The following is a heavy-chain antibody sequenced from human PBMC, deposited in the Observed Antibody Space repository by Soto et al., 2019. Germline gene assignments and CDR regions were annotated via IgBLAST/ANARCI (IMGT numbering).Heavy chain of an antibody. CDR3: ARDPYSGYPLGYMDV. D-gene: IGHD5-12*01. V-gene: IGHV3-48*01. CDR1: GFTFSSYS. J-gene: IGHJ6*03. Sequence: PGGSLSLSCAASGFTFSSYSMNWVRQAPGKGLEWVSYISSSSSTIYYADSVKGRFTISRDNAKNSLYLQMNSLRAEDTAVYYCARDPYSGYPLGYMDVWGKGTTVTVSS. CDR2: ISSSSSTI.